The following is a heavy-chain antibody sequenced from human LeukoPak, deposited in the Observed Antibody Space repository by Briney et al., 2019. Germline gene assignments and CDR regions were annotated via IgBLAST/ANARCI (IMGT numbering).Heavy chain of an antibody. J-gene: IGHJ4*02. CDR3: ARVWGTAYRRAVTSFFDY. V-gene: IGHV7-4-1*02. Sequence: ASVKVSCKASGYTFTSYAMNWVRQAPGQGLEWMGWINTNTGNPTYAQGFTGRFVFSLDTSVSTAYLQISSLKAEDTAVYYCARVWGTAYRRAVTSFFDYWGQGTLVTVSS. D-gene: IGHD4-17*01. CDR2: INTNTGNP. CDR1: GYTFTSYA.